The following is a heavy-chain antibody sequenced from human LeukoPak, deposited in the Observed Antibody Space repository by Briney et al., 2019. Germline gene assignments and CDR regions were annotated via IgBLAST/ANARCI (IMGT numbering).Heavy chain of an antibody. D-gene: IGHD2-2*01. CDR3: ARGIVVVPAAMWGKNYYFDY. CDR1: GGSISSYY. V-gene: IGHV4-59*01. CDR2: IYYSGST. J-gene: IGHJ4*02. Sequence: SETLSLTCTVSGGSISSYYWSWIRQPPGKGLEWIGYIYYSGSTNYNPSLKSRVTISVDTSKNQFSLKLSSLTAADTAVYYCARGIVVVPAAMWGKNYYFDYWGQGTLVTVSS.